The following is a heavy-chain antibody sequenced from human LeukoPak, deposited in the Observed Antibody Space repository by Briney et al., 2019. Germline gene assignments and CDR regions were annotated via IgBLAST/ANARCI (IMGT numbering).Heavy chain of an antibody. CDR1: GFTFSGSA. CDR3: TRSGYDYVWGSYPIDY. CDR2: IRSKANSYAT. J-gene: IGHJ4*02. Sequence: PGGSLRLSCAGSGFTFSGSAMHWVRQASGKGLEWVGRIRSKANSYATAHAASVKGRFTISRDDSKNTAYLQMNSLKTEDTAVYYCTRSGYDYVWGSYPIDYWGQGTLVTVSS. D-gene: IGHD3-16*02. V-gene: IGHV3-73*01.